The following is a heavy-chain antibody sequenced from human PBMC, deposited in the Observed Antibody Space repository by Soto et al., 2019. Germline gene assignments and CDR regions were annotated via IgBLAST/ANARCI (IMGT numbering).Heavy chain of an antibody. D-gene: IGHD5-18*01. CDR3: ARDRLMATAGTARHYFGLDV. Sequence: QVQLQESGPGLVKPSQTLSLTCTVSGGSIRSGGYYWSWVRQNPRRGLEWIGNIYYSGNTYYNRSLKSRLTRSVDTSKNQFSLNLSSVTAADTAVYYCARDRLMATAGTARHYFGLDVWGQGTTVTVPS. CDR1: GGSIRSGGYY. J-gene: IGHJ6*02. V-gene: IGHV4-31*03. CDR2: IYYSGNT.